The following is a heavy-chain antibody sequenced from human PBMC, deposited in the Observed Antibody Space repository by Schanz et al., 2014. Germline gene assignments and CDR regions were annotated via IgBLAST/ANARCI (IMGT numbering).Heavy chain of an antibody. Sequence: QVQLVESGGGVVQPGRSLRLSCAASGFTFSAYGMHWVRQAPGKGLEWVAVISYDGSNKYYADSVKGRFTISRDNAKNSLYLQMNSLRDEDTAVYYCARDSDRATMVRTYNWFDPWGQGTLVTVSS. CDR1: GFTFSAYG. CDR3: ARDSDRATMVRTYNWFDP. D-gene: IGHD3-10*01. J-gene: IGHJ5*02. CDR2: ISYDGSNK. V-gene: IGHV3-30*19.